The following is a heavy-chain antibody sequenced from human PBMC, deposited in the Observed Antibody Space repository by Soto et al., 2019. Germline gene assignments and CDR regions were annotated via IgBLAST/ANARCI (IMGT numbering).Heavy chain of an antibody. CDR3: ASRTDSSGWYEDYYYYGMDV. CDR2: INAGNGNT. J-gene: IGHJ6*02. V-gene: IGHV1-3*01. CDR1: GYTFTSYA. D-gene: IGHD6-19*01. Sequence: ASVKVSCKASGYTFTSYAMHWVRQAPGQRLEWMGWINAGNGNTKYSQKFQGRVTITRDTSASTAYMELSSPRSEDTAVYYCASRTDSSGWYEDYYYYGMDVWGQGTTVTVSS.